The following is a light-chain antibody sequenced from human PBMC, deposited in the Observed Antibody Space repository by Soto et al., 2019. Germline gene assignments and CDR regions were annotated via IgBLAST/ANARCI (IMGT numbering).Light chain of an antibody. Sequence: QSVLTQPASVSGSPGQSITVSCTGTSSDVGAYNLVSWYQQHPGKAPRLIIYEGTKRPSGISHRFSGSKSDNTASLTISGLRAEDEAHYHCCSYAGGRTFVFGGGTQLTVL. CDR3: CSYAGGRTFV. CDR2: EGT. CDR1: SSDVGAYNL. J-gene: IGLJ3*02. V-gene: IGLV2-23*01.